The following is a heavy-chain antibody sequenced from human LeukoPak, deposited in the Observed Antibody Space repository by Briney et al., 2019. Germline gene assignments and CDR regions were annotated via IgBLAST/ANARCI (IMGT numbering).Heavy chain of an antibody. Sequence: GASVKVSCKVSGYTLTELSMHWVRQAPGKGLEWMGGFDPEDGETIYAQKFQGRVTITTDESTSTAYMELSNLRSEDTAVYYCARTAFKVSRGYCSSTSCYNGFDPWGQGTLVTVSS. D-gene: IGHD2-2*01. CDR1: GYTLTELS. CDR2: FDPEDGET. CDR3: ARTAFKVSRGYCSSTSCYNGFDP. V-gene: IGHV1-24*01. J-gene: IGHJ5*02.